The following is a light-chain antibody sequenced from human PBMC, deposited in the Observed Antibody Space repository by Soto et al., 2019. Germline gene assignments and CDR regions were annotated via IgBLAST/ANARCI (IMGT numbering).Light chain of an antibody. V-gene: IGKV3-15*01. J-gene: IGKJ4*01. Sequence: EILLTQSPATLSLSPGERATLSCRASQSISSNLAWYQQKPGQAPRLLIYGASTRANGVPARFSGSGSGTVFTLTISSLQSEDFAVYYCQQYNNWPLTFGGGTKVDIK. CDR3: QQYNNWPLT. CDR1: QSISSN. CDR2: GAS.